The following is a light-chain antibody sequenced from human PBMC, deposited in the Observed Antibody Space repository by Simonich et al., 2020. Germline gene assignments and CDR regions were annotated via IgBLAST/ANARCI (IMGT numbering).Light chain of an antibody. CDR2: DAS. V-gene: IGKV1-13*02. CDR1: KGISSA. J-gene: IGKJ1*01. Sequence: AIQLTQSTSSLSASVGDRVTITCRASKGISSALAWYQQKPGKAPKLLIYDASSLESGVPSRFRGSGSGTDFTLTISSLQPEDFATYYCQQYNSYSQTFGQGTKVEIK. CDR3: QQYNSYSQT.